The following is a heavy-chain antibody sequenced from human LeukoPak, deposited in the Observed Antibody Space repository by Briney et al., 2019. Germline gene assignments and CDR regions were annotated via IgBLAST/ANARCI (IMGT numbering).Heavy chain of an antibody. D-gene: IGHD4-23*01. J-gene: IGHJ4*02. CDR3: ARDPFSTVVTADY. Sequence: PGGSLRLSCAASGFTFSSYSMNWVRQAPGKGLEWVSSISSSSSYIYYADSVKGRFTISRDNAKNSLYLQMNSLRAEDTAVYYCARDPFSTVVTADYWGQGTLVTVYS. CDR2: ISSSSSYI. CDR1: GFTFSSYS. V-gene: IGHV3-21*01.